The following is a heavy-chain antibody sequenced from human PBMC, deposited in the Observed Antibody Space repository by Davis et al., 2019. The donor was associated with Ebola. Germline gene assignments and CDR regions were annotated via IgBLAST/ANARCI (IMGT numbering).Heavy chain of an antibody. J-gene: IGHJ4*02. CDR3: VKGSITMTVVVYFDL. Sequence: GGSLRLSCAASGFTFSTYSMSWVRQAPGKGLEWVSSISSDSDYIYYAESVKGRFIISRDNSNNTLYLQMSSLRIEDTAVYYCVKGSITMTVVVYFDLWGQGSLVTVSP. CDR2: ISSDSDYI. D-gene: IGHD3-22*01. V-gene: IGHV3-21*01. CDR1: GFTFSTYS.